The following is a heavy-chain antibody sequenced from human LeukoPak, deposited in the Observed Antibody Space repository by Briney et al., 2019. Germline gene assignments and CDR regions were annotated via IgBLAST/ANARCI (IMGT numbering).Heavy chain of an antibody. CDR2: MNPNSGNT. CDR1: GYTFTSYD. D-gene: IGHD6-6*01. J-gene: IGHJ5*02. V-gene: IGHV1-8*01. CDR3: ARVIGGIAARPVPNWFDP. Sequence: GASVKVSCKASGYTFTSYDIHWVRQATGQGLAWMGWMNPNSGNTGYAQKFQGRVTMTRNTSISTAYMELSSLRSEDTAVYYCARVIGGIAARPVPNWFDPWGQGTLVTVSS.